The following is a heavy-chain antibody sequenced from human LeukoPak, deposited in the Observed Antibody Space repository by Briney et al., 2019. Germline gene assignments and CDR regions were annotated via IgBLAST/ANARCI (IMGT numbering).Heavy chain of an antibody. D-gene: IGHD4-11*01. V-gene: IGHV3-43*02. J-gene: IGHJ4*02. CDR3: AKGNNSISYNFDY. CDR2: ISGDGGVT. Sequence: GGSLRLSCAASGFTFRDFSMHWVRRVAGKGLEWVSLISGDGGVTHYGDSVRGRFTISRDNSKNSLYLQMSSLRVEDTALYYCAKGNNSISYNFDYWGQGTLVTVSS. CDR1: GFTFRDFS.